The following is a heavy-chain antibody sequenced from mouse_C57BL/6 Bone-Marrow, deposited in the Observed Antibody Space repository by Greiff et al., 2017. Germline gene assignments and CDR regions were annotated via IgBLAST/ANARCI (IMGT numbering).Heavy chain of an antibody. CDR1: GYTFTSYW. J-gene: IGHJ2*01. CDR3: ARLTGDDRRGY. D-gene: IGHD3-2*01. V-gene: IGHV1-52*01. CDR2: IDPSDSET. Sequence: VQLQQPGAELVRPGSSVKLSFKASGYTFTSYWMHWVKQRPIQGLEWIGNIDPSDSETHYNQKFKDKATLTVDKSSSTAYMQLSSLTSEDSAVYYCARLTGDDRRGYWGQGTTLTVSS.